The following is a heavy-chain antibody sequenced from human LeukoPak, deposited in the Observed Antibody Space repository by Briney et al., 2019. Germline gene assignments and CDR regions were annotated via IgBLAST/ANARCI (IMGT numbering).Heavy chain of an antibody. CDR3: ARDKTRWFGELLQGAFDY. CDR2: IISSGSTI. CDR1: GFTFSSYE. D-gene: IGHD3-10*01. J-gene: IGHJ4*02. V-gene: IGHV3-48*03. Sequence: GGSLRLSCAASGFTFSSYEMNWVRQAPGKGLEWVSYIISSGSTINYADSVKGRFTISRDNAKNSLYLQMNSLRAEDTAVYYCARDKTRWFGELLQGAFDYWGQGTLVTVSS.